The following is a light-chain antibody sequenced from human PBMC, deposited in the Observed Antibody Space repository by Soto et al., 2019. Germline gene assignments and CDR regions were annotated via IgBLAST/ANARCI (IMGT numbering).Light chain of an antibody. CDR3: QQSWT. CDR2: KAS. CDR1: QRISSW. Sequence: DIQMTQSPSTLSASVGDRVTITCRVSQRISSWLAWYQQKPGKAPKLLIYKASSLESGVPSRFSGSGSGTEFTLTISSLQPDDFATYYCQQSWTFGQGTKVEIK. J-gene: IGKJ1*01. V-gene: IGKV1-5*03.